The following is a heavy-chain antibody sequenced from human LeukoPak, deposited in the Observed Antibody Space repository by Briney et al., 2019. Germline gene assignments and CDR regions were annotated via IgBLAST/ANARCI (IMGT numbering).Heavy chain of an antibody. D-gene: IGHD2/OR15-2a*01. CDR1: GFTFSNYG. J-gene: IGHJ4*02. CDR2: IGPTGATT. V-gene: IGHV3-23*01. CDR3: AIVERSTNY. Sequence: GGSLRLSCAASGFTFSNYGMSWVRQAPGKGLEWVSSIGPTGATTYYADSVKGRFTISRDNSKNTLHLQMSSLRAEDTAIYYCAIVERSTNYWGQGTLVTVSS.